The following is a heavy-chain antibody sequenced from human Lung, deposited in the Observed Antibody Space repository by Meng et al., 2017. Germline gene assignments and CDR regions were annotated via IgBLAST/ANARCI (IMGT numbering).Heavy chain of an antibody. J-gene: IGHJ4*02. CDR1: GGSFSDYY. D-gene: IGHD4-11*01. Sequence: QGQLRQWGGGRLKPSETLSPTWVVSGGSFSDYYWSWIRQPPGKGLEWIGEINHSGSTNYNPSLESRATISVDTSQNNLSLKLSSVTAADSAVYYCARGPTTMAHDFDYWGQGTLVTVSS. CDR3: ARGPTTMAHDFDY. V-gene: IGHV4-34*01. CDR2: INHSGST.